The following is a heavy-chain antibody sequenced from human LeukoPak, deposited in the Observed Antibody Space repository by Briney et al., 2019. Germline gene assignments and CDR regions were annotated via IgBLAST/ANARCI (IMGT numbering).Heavy chain of an antibody. V-gene: IGHV4-59*01. Sequence: PSETLSLTCTVSGGSISSYYWSWIRQPPGKGLEWIGYIYYSGSTNYNPSLKSRVTISVDTSKNQFSLKLSSVTAADTAVYYCAREGTVGRYYDSSGYYGVYWGQGTLVTVSS. D-gene: IGHD3-22*01. J-gene: IGHJ4*02. CDR2: IYYSGST. CDR1: GGSISSYY. CDR3: AREGTVGRYYDSSGYYGVY.